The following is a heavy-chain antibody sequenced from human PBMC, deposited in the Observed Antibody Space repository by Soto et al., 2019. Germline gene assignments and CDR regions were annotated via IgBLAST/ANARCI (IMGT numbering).Heavy chain of an antibody. CDR2: ISYDGSNK. D-gene: IGHD1-26*01. V-gene: IGHV3-30-3*01. CDR3: ARQWELLKYFDD. J-gene: IGHJ4*02. CDR1: GFTFSSYA. Sequence: PGGSLRLSCAASGFTFSSYAMHWVRQAPGKGLEWVAVISYDGSNKYYADSVKGRFTISRDNSKNTLYLQMNSLGAEDTAVYYCARQWELLKYFDDWGQGTLVTVSS.